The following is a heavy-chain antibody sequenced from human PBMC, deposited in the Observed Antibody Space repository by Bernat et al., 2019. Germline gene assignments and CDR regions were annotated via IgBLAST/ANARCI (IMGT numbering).Heavy chain of an antibody. CDR1: GFTFRNYA. V-gene: IGHV3-30*04. CDR3: ARGIVGVTEVGVDY. CDR2: VSDDGTTK. Sequence: QVQLVESGGDVVQPGRSLRLSCVASGFTFRNYAMHWVRQAPGKGLEWVTIVSDDGTTKHYADSVKDRFTISRDNSKNTMFLQMDSLRADDTAVYYCARGIVGVTEVGVDYWGRGILVAVSS. D-gene: IGHD1-26*01. J-gene: IGHJ4*02.